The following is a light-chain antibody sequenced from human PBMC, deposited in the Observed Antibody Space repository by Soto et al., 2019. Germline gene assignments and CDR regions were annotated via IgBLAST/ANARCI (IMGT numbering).Light chain of an antibody. CDR3: SSHTTSNTRV. Sequence: QSVLTQPASVSGSPGQSITISCTGTSSDVGAYNYVSWYQQHPGKAPKLIIYEVSNRPSGVSWRFSGSKSGNTASLTISGLQSEDEADYYCSSHTTSNTRVFGTGTQLTVL. V-gene: IGLV2-14*01. CDR1: SSDVGAYNY. CDR2: EVS. J-gene: IGLJ1*01.